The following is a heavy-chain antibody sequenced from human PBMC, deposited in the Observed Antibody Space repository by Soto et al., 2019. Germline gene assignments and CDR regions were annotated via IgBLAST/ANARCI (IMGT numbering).Heavy chain of an antibody. CDR1: GYTFTSYG. Sequence: QVQLVQSGAEVKKPGASVKVSCKASGYTFTSYGISWVRQAPGQGLEWMGWISAYNGNTNYAQKLQGRVTMTTDTSTNTAYMELRSLRSDDTAVYYCAREVKVITRVRGVIINYNWFDPWGQGTLVTVSS. CDR3: AREVKVITRVRGVIINYNWFDP. V-gene: IGHV1-18*04. D-gene: IGHD3-10*01. J-gene: IGHJ5*02. CDR2: ISAYNGNT.